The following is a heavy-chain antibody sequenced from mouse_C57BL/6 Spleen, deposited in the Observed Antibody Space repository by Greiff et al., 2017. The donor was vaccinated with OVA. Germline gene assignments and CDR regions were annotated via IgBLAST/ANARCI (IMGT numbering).Heavy chain of an antibody. Sequence: QVQLQQSGPELVKPGASVKISCKASGYAFSSSWMNWVKQRPGKGLEWIGRIYPGDGDTNYNGKFKGKATLTADKSSSTAYMQLSSLTSEDSAVYFCARGGTMVQFAYWGQGTLVTVSA. J-gene: IGHJ3*01. CDR2: IYPGDGDT. D-gene: IGHD1-1*02. CDR1: GYAFSSSW. CDR3: ARGGTMVQFAY. V-gene: IGHV1-82*01.